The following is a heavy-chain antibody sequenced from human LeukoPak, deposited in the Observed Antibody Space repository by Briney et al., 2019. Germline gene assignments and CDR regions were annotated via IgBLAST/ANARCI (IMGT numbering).Heavy chain of an antibody. CDR1: GFTFSTAW. CDR3: TTLRVGA. V-gene: IGHV3-15*01. Sequence: GGSLRLSCAASGFTFSTAWMDWVRQAPGKGLGWVGHITSNADGAATAYAAPVKGRFTISRDDSKNTAYLQIDSLKTEDTAVYYCTTLRVGAWGQGTLVTVST. J-gene: IGHJ5*02. D-gene: IGHD3-3*01. CDR2: ITSNADGAAT.